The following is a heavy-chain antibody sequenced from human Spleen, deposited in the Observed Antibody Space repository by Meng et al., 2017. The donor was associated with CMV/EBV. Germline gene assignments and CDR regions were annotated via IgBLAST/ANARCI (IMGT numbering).Heavy chain of an antibody. V-gene: IGHV3-7*01. CDR3: ARDFDLGTSPYYDFWSGYFDY. D-gene: IGHD3-3*01. CDR1: GFTFSSYW. J-gene: IGHJ4*02. Sequence: GESLKISCAASGFTFSSYWMSWVRQAPGKGLEWVANIKQDGSEKYYVDSVKGRFTISRDNAKNSLYLQMNSLRAEDTAVYYCARDFDLGTSPYYDFWSGYFDYWGQGTLVTVSS. CDR2: IKQDGSEK.